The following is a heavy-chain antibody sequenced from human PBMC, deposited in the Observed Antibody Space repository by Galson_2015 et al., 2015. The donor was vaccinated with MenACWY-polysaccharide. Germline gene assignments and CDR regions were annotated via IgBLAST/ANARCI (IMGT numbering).Heavy chain of an antibody. CDR2: ISSSSSYM. CDR1: GFTFSSYS. CDR3: ARGGYCSSTSCYVVLTKNYGMDV. D-gene: IGHD2-2*01. J-gene: IGHJ6*02. Sequence: SLRLSCAASGFTFSSYSMNWVRQAPGKGLEWVSSISSSSSYMYYADSVKGRFTISRDNAKNSLYLQMNSLRAEDTAVYYCARGGYCSSTSCYVVLTKNYGMDVWGQGTTVTVSS. V-gene: IGHV3-21*01.